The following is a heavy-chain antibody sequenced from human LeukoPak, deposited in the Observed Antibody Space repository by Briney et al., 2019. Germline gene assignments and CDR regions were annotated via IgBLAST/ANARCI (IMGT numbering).Heavy chain of an antibody. J-gene: IGHJ3*02. D-gene: IGHD3-22*01. CDR1: GYTFTGYY. V-gene: IGHV1-2*02. Sequence: ASVTVSCKASGYTFTGYYMHWVRQAPGQGLEWMGWINPNSGGTNYAQKFQGRVTMTRDTSISTAYMELSRLRSDDTAVYYCARGPGYYDSSGYHDAFDIWGQGTMVTVSS. CDR3: ARGPGYYDSSGYHDAFDI. CDR2: INPNSGGT.